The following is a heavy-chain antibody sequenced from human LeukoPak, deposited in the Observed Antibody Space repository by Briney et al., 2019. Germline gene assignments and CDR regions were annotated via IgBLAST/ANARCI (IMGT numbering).Heavy chain of an antibody. J-gene: IGHJ5*02. D-gene: IGHD3-10*01. CDR3: ARTSLGGAWFDP. CDR2: IYYNGST. Sequence: SETLSLTCTVSGGTISSGDYYWSWIRQPPGKGLEWIGYIYYNGSTYYNPSLKSRVTISVDTSKNQFSLKLSSVTAADTAVYYCARTSLGGAWFDPWGQGTLVTVSS. CDR1: GGTISSGDYY. V-gene: IGHV4-30-4*08.